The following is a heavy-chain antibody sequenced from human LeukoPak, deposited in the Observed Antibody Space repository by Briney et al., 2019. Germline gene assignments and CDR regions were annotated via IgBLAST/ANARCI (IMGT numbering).Heavy chain of an antibody. D-gene: IGHD3-3*01. CDR3: ARGKDYDFWSGYYSGYFDY. CDR2: INHSGST. J-gene: IGHJ4*02. V-gene: IGHV4-34*01. CDR1: GGSISGYY. Sequence: SETLSLTCTVSGGSISGYYWSWIRQPPGKGLEWIGEINHSGSTNYNPSLKSRDTISVDTSKNQFSLKLSSVTAADTAVYYCARGKDYDFWSGYYSGYFDYWGQGTLVTVSS.